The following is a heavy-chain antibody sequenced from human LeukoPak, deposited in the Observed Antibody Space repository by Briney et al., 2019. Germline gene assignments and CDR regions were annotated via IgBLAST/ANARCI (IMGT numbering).Heavy chain of an antibody. CDR1: GYTFTSYA. Sequence: ASVKVSCKASGYTFTSYAMNWVRQAPGQGLEWMGWINTNTGNPTYAQGFTGRFVFSLDTSVSTAYLQISSLKAEDTAVYYCARSRLRFLGWLNPHPEFDYWGQGTLVTVSS. V-gene: IGHV7-4-1*02. J-gene: IGHJ4*02. CDR3: ARSRLRFLGWLNPHPEFDY. CDR2: INTNTGNP. D-gene: IGHD3-3*01.